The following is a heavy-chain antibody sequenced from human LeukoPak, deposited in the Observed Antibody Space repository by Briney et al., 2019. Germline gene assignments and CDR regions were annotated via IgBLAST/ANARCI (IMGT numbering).Heavy chain of an antibody. CDR1: GGSISSYY. V-gene: IGHV4-59*01. D-gene: IGHD2-8*01. Sequence: SETLSLTCTVSGGSISSYYWSWIRQPPGKGLEWMGYIYYSGSTNYNPSLKSRVTISVDTSKNQFSLKLSSVTAADTAVYYCARESIGYCTNGVCYTSGWFDPWGQGTLVTVSS. CDR3: ARESIGYCTNGVCYTSGWFDP. J-gene: IGHJ5*02. CDR2: IYYSGST.